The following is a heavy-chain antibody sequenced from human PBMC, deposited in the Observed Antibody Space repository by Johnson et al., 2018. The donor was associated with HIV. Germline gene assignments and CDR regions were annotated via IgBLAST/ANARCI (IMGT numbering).Heavy chain of an antibody. CDR2: IYSGGST. CDR1: GFTFSDYY. J-gene: IGHJ3*02. V-gene: IGHV3-66*01. Sequence: VQLVESGGGLVKPGGSLRLSCAASGFTFSDYYMSWVRQAPGKGLEWVSVIYSGGSTYYADSVKGRFTISRDNSKNSLYLQMNSLRAEDTALYYCARDYYDSSGYYSPGGEAFDIWGQGTMVTVSS. D-gene: IGHD3-22*01. CDR3: ARDYYDSSGYYSPGGEAFDI.